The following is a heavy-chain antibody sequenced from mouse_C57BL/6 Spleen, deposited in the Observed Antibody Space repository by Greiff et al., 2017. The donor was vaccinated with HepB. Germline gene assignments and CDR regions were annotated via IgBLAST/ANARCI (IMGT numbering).Heavy chain of an antibody. Sequence: QVQLQQPGAELVRPGSSVKLSCKASGYTFTSYWMHWVKQRPIQGLEWIGNIDPSDSETHYNQKFKDKATLTVDKSSSTAYMQLSSLTSEDSAVYYCAGYYGSSLWFAYWGQGTLVTVSA. D-gene: IGHD1-1*01. CDR1: GYTFTSYW. CDR2: IDPSDSET. J-gene: IGHJ3*01. V-gene: IGHV1-52*01. CDR3: AGYYGSSLWFAY.